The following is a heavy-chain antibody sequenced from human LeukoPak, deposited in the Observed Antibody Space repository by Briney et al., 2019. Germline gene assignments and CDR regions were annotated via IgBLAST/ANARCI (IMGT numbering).Heavy chain of an antibody. J-gene: IGHJ4*02. CDR2: ISGSGGST. Sequence: PGGSLRLSCAASGFTFSSYAMNWVRQAPGKGLEWVSAISGSGGSTYYADSVKGRFTISRDNSKNTLYLQMNSLRAEDTAVYYCAKDLGKSEWDTAMVIFDYWGQGTLVTVSS. CDR3: AKDLGKSEWDTAMVIFDY. D-gene: IGHD5-18*01. CDR1: GFTFSSYA. V-gene: IGHV3-23*01.